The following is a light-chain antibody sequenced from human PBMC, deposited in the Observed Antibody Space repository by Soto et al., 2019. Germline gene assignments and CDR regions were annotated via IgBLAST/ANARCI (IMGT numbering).Light chain of an antibody. J-gene: IGLJ1*01. Sequence: QSVLTQPPSASGTPGQRVTISCSGSSSNIGSNAVNWYQQLPGTAPKLLIYSNNQRPSGVPDRFSGSKSGTSASLAISGLPSEDEADYYCAAWDDRRNGVFGTGTQLTVL. V-gene: IGLV1-44*01. CDR2: SNN. CDR1: SSNIGSNA. CDR3: AAWDDRRNGV.